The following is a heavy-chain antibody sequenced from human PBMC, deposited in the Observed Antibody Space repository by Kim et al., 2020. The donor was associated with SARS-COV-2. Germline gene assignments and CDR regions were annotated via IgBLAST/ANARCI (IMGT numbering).Heavy chain of an antibody. CDR1: GGSFSGYN. J-gene: IGHJ6*03. Sequence: SETLSLTCAVYGGSFSGYNWSWIRQPPGKGLEGMGEINHSGSTNYNKPLKRRGTITAEKTKNQLSLKLRTVTAAETAADYCARGRRQGWSRHHYYYKDD. V-gene: IGHV4-34*01. CDR2: INHSGST. CDR3: ARGRRQGWSRHHYYYKDD. D-gene: IGHD2-15*01.